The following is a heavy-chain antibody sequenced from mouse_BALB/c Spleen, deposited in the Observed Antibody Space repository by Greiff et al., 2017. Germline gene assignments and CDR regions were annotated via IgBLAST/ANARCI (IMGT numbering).Heavy chain of an antibody. Sequence: EVQRVESGGGLVQPGGSRKLSCAASGFTFCRFGMHWVRQAPEKGLEWVAYISSGSSTIYYADTVKGRFTISRDNPKNTLFLQMTSLRSEDTAMYYCARGRFITTEGAMDYWGQGTSVTVSS. CDR3: ARGRFITTEGAMDY. J-gene: IGHJ4*01. V-gene: IGHV5-17*02. CDR1: GFTFCRFG. CDR2: ISSGSSTI. D-gene: IGHD1-1*01.